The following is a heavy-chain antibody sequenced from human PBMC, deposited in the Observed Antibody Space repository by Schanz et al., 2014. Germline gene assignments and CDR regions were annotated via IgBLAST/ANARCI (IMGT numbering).Heavy chain of an antibody. V-gene: IGHV3-66*01. J-gene: IGHJ4*02. CDR3: ARGGPAYYFDD. CDR2: IYIGGNT. CDR1: GFTFSSHW. Sequence: EAHLVESGGGLVQPGGSLRLSCAASGFTFSSHWMHWVRQAPGKGLEWVSFIYIGGNTYYADSVKGRFTISRDNSKNTVYIQMNSLRAEDTAVYYCARGGPAYYFDDWGQGTLVTVSS.